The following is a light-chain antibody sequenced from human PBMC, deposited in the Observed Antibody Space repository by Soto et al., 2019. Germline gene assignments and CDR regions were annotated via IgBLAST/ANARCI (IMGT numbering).Light chain of an antibody. J-gene: IGKJ4*01. V-gene: IGKV1-5*01. CDR3: QQYNSYPLT. CDR2: DAS. CDR1: QSISSW. Sequence: DIQMTQSPSTLSASVGDRVTITCRASQSISSWLAWYQQKPGKAPKLLIYDASSLESGVPSRFSGSGSGTEFTITISSLQPDDVATYYCQQYNSYPLTFGGGTTVDIK.